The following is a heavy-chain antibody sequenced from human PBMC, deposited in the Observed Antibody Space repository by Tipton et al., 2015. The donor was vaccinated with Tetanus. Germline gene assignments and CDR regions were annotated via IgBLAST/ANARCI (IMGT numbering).Heavy chain of an antibody. CDR2: INHSGST. CDR3: ARWTRSNYDYVWGSYMSPYFDY. CDR1: GGSFSGYY. Sequence: TLSLTCAVYGGSFSGYYWSWIRQPPGKGLEWIGEINHSGSTNYNPSLKSRVTISVDTSKNQFSLKLSSVTAADTAVYYCARWTRSNYDYVWGSYMSPYFDYWGQGSLVTVSS. D-gene: IGHD3-16*01. J-gene: IGHJ4*02. V-gene: IGHV4-34*01.